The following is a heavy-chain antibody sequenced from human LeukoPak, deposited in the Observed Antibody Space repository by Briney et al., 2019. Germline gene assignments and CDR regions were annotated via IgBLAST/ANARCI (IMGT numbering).Heavy chain of an antibody. CDR1: GFTVSGNY. CDR2: IYSGGST. CDR3: ARGLYGVYYDSSGQGDAFDI. Sequence: PGGSLRLSCAASGFTVSGNYMIWVRQAPGKGLEWVSVIYSGGSTYYADSVKGRFTISRDNSKNTLYLQMNSLRAEDTAVYYCARGLYGVYYDSSGQGDAFDIWGQGTMVTVSS. J-gene: IGHJ3*02. V-gene: IGHV3-53*01. D-gene: IGHD3-22*01.